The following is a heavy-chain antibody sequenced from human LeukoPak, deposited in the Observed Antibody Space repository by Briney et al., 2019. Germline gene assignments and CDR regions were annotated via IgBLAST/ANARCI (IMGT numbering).Heavy chain of an antibody. CDR3: ARHLSGVTGYTYGRGIDY. D-gene: IGHD5-18*01. CDR2: IKQDGSEK. J-gene: IGHJ4*02. V-gene: IGHV3-7*01. CDR1: GFTFSSYW. Sequence: GGSLRLSCEASGFTFSSYWMSWVRQAPGKGLEWVANIKQDGSEKYYVDSVKGRFTISRDNAKTSLYLQMNRLRAEDTAVYYCARHLSGVTGYTYGRGIDYWGQGTLVTVSS.